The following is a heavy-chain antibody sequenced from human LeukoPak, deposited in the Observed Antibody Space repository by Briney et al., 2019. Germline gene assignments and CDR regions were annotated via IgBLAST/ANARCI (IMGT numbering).Heavy chain of an antibody. CDR2: IRSKAYRGTT. D-gene: IGHD5-18*01. Sequence: GGSLRLPCTTSGFTFGDHAMSWVRQAPGKGLEWVGFIRSKAYRGTTEYAASVKGRFSISRDDSKSIAYLQMNSLETEDTAVYYCTRGPMQLWLHNGMDVWGQGTTVTVSS. CDR3: TRGPMQLWLHNGMDV. CDR1: GFTFGDHA. J-gene: IGHJ6*02. V-gene: IGHV3-49*04.